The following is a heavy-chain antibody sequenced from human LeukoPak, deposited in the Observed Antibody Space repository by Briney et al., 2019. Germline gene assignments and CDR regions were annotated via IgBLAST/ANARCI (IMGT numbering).Heavy chain of an antibody. CDR3: AKRRDPIAAAGYFDY. CDR1: GFTFSNYA. D-gene: IGHD6-13*01. J-gene: IGHJ4*02. V-gene: IGHV3-23*01. CDR2: FSPSGGGT. Sequence: PGGSLRLSCAASGFTFSNYAMSWVRQAPGKGLEWVSAFSPSGGGTYYADSVKGRFTISRDNSKNTLYLQMNSLRAEDTAVYYCAKRRDPIAAAGYFDYWGQGTLVTVSS.